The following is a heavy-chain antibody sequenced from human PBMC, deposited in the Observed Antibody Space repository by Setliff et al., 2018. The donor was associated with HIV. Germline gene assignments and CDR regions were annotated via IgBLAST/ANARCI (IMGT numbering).Heavy chain of an antibody. CDR1: GGSISSGGYY. D-gene: IGHD1-1*01. Sequence: SETLSLTCTVSGGSISSGGYYWSWIRQHPGKGLEWIGYIYYSGSTYYNPSLQSRVTMSVATPKTQFFLELISVTAADTAVYYCARGRYNGDSYSGGFYYFDHWDQGSLVTVSS. J-gene: IGHJ4*02. CDR2: IYYSGST. CDR3: ARGRYNGDSYSGGFYYFDH. V-gene: IGHV4-31*03.